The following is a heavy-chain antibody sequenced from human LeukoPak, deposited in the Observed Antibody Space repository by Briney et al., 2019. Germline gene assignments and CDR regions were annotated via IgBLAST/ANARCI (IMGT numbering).Heavy chain of an antibody. CDR2: IYPGDSDT. CDR1: GYRFTSSW. Sequence: GEYLKISCLGSGYRFTSSWIGWVRQMPGEGLEWMGIIYPGDSDTRYSPSFQGQVTISADKSISTAYLQWSSLKASDTAMYYCARHQHYGGNLPFDYWGQGTLVTVSS. V-gene: IGHV5-51*01. CDR3: ARHQHYGGNLPFDY. J-gene: IGHJ4*02. D-gene: IGHD4-23*01.